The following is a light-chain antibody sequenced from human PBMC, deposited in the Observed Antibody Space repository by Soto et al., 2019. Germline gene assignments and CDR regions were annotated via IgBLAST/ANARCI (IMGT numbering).Light chain of an antibody. Sequence: DIQMTQSPSSLSAPVGDRVTITFRASQSISSYLNWYQQKPGKAPKLLIYAASSLQSGVPSRFSGSGSGTDFTLTISSLQPEDFATYYCQQSYSTPYTFGQGTKLEIK. J-gene: IGKJ2*01. V-gene: IGKV1-39*01. CDR2: AAS. CDR1: QSISSY. CDR3: QQSYSTPYT.